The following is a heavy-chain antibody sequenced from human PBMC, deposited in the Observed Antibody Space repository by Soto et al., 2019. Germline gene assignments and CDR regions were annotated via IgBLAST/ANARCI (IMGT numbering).Heavy chain of an antibody. V-gene: IGHV3-7*01. CDR3: ARDTRILLWFGESPQGWFDP. CDR1: GFNFISRW. CDR2: IKQDENGK. D-gene: IGHD3-10*01. Sequence: PGGSLRLSCKAAGFNFISRWMTWVRQGPGKGLEWVANIKQDENGKDYVDSVKGRFTISRDNSKNTLYLQMNSLRAEDTAVYYCARDTRILLWFGESPQGWFDPWGQGTLVTVSS. J-gene: IGHJ5*02.